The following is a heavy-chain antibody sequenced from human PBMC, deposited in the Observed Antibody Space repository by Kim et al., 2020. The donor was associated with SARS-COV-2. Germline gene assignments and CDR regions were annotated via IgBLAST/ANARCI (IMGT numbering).Heavy chain of an antibody. V-gene: IGHV3-9*01. Sequence: DTVKGRITISTDNAKNTRYLQMNSLRSDGTALYYCAKDDCSSTSCDGDYWGQGTLVTVSS. J-gene: IGHJ4*02. CDR3: AKDDCSSTSCDGDY. D-gene: IGHD2-2*01.